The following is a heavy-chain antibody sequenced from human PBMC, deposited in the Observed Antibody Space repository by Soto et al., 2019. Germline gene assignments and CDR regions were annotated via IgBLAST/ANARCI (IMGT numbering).Heavy chain of an antibody. Sequence: GGSLRLSCAASGFTFSSYSMNWVRQAPGKGLEWVSSISSSSSYIYYADSVKGRFTISRDNAKNSLYLQMNSLRAEDTAVYYCARVGSYSSGWYGDAFDIWGQGTMVTVSS. V-gene: IGHV3-21*01. CDR2: ISSSSSYI. CDR1: GFTFSSYS. J-gene: IGHJ3*02. D-gene: IGHD6-19*01. CDR3: ARVGSYSSGWYGDAFDI.